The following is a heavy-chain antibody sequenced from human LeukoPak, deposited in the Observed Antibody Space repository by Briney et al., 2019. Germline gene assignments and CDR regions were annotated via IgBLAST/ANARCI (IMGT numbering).Heavy chain of an antibody. Sequence: GGSLRLSCAASGFTFSNAWMSWVRQAPGKGLEWVGRIKSKTDGGTTDYAAPVKGRFTISRDDSKNTLYLQMNSLKTEDTAVYYCTKLIVVVNYYYYYYMDVWGKGTTVTISS. J-gene: IGHJ6*03. CDR2: IKSKTDGGTT. V-gene: IGHV3-15*01. CDR1: GFTFSNAW. D-gene: IGHD3-22*01. CDR3: TKLIVVVNYYYYYYMDV.